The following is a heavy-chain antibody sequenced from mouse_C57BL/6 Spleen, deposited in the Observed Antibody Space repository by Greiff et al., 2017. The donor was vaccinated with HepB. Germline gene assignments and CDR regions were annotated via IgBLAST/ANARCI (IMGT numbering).Heavy chain of an antibody. V-gene: IGHV1-72*01. Sequence: VQLQQSGAELVKPGASVKLSCKASGYTFTSYWMHWVKQRPGRGLEWIGRIDPHSGGTKYNEKFKSKATLTVDKPSSTAYMQLSSLTSEDSAVYYGARPLYYYGSSYGLAYWGQGTLGTVSA. J-gene: IGHJ3*01. CDR2: IDPHSGGT. D-gene: IGHD1-1*01. CDR3: ARPLYYYGSSYGLAY. CDR1: GYTFTSYW.